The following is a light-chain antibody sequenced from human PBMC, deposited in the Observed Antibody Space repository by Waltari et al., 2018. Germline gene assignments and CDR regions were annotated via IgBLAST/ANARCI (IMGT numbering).Light chain of an antibody. V-gene: IGLV2-11*01. Sequence: QAALTQPPSVSGSPGQSVTISCTGTSSDIGGYNYVSWYQHHPGKAPQLMIYDVTKRPSGGSDRFSGSRSGNTASLTISVLQAEDEADYYCSSYAGTNTWLFGGGTRLTVL. J-gene: IGLJ2*01. CDR3: SSYAGTNTWL. CDR2: DVT. CDR1: SSDIGGYNY.